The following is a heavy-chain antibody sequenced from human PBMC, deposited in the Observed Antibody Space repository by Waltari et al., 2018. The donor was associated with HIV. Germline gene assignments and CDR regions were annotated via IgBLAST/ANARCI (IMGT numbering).Heavy chain of an antibody. D-gene: IGHD1-1*01. CDR2: ISRGSSFS. V-gene: IGHV3-21*02. J-gene: IGHJ4*02. CDR1: GIAFALFT. CDR3: VGDRTSLTTGDFDS. Sequence: ELVESGGGLFKPGQSLRLSCTASGIAFALFTMPWVRQAPGRGLEWVASISRGSSFSYYSDSFKGRISISRDNAKKSLFLQMNSLTADDTGLYFCVGDRTSLTTGDFDSWGQGVPVIVSS.